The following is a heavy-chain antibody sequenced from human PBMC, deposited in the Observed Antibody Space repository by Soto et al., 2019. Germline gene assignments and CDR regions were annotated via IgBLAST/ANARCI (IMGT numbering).Heavy chain of an antibody. J-gene: IGHJ3*02. D-gene: IGHD3-9*01. Sequence: ASVKVSCKASGYTFTSYYMHWVRQAPGQGLEWMGIINPSGGSTSYAQKFQGRVTMTRDTSTSTVYMELSSLRSEDTAVYYCARTYYDILTGYSPDAFDIWGKGTMVPVSS. V-gene: IGHV1-46*03. CDR3: ARTYYDILTGYSPDAFDI. CDR1: GYTFTSYY. CDR2: INPSGGST.